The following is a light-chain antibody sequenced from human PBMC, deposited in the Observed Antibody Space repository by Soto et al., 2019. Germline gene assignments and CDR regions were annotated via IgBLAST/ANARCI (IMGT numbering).Light chain of an antibody. CDR3: KQLNSYPIT. CDR1: QGISSY. CDR2: AAS. J-gene: IGKJ5*01. V-gene: IGKV1-9*01. Sequence: GDRVTITCRASQGISSYLAWYQQKPGKAPKLLIYAASTLQSGVPSRFSGSGSGTEFTLTIRSLQPEEFATYYCKQLNSYPITVGQGTRLEVK.